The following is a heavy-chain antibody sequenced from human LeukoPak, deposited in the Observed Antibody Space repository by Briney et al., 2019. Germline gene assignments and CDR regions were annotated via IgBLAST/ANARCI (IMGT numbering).Heavy chain of an antibody. CDR2: FDPNDGET. J-gene: IGHJ3*02. V-gene: IGHV1-24*01. D-gene: IGHD3-16*01. CDR1: GYTLTELS. Sequence: ASVKVSCKVSGYTLTELSMHWVRQAPGKGLEWMGGFDPNDGETVYAQKFQGGVTMTEDTSTDTAYMDLRSLRFDDTAVYYCTTAYDASGFAPFDSWGQGTMVTVSS. CDR3: TTAYDASGFAPFDS.